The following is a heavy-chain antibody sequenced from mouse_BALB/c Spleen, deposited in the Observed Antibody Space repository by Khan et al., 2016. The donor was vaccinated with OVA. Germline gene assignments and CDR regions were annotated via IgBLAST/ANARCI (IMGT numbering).Heavy chain of an antibody. D-gene: IGHD1-2*01. Sequence: QVQLQQPGAELARPGASVKLSCKASGYTFTDYYINWVKQRTGQGLEWIGEISPGSGDTYYNEKFKGKATLTADKSSTTAYMQLSSLTSEASAVDFCARRNYFGYTCAYWGQGTLVTVSA. CDR3: ARRNYFGYTCAY. CDR1: GYTFTDYY. V-gene: IGHV1-77*01. CDR2: ISPGSGDT. J-gene: IGHJ3*01.